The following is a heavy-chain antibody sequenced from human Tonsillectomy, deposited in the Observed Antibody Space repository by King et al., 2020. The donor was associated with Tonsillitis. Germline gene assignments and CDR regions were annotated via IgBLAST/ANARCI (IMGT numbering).Heavy chain of an antibody. CDR1: GGTFNTYA. J-gene: IGHJ4*02. V-gene: IGHV1-69*01. CDR2: IIPIIGPA. CDR3: ASGRYFDWLLDY. Sequence: VQLVQSGAEVKKPGSSVKVSCKASGGTFNTYAISWVRQAPGQGLEWMGGIIPIIGPATYAQMFQGRVTITADESTGTAYMELGSLRSEDTAVYYCASGRYFDWLLDYWGQGTLVTVSS. D-gene: IGHD3-9*01.